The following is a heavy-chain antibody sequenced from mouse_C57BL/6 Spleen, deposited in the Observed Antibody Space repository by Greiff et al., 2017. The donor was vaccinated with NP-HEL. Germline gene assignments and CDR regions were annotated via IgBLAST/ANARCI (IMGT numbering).Heavy chain of an antibody. Sequence: QVQLQQSGAELAKPGASVKLSCKASGYTFTSYWMHWVKQRPGQGLEWIGYINPSSGYTKYTQKFKDKATLTADKSSSTAYMQLSSLTYEDSAVYYCERMDSTVVAYEYFDVWGTGTTVTVSS. CDR1: GYTFTSYW. CDR3: ERMDSTVVAYEYFDV. J-gene: IGHJ1*03. D-gene: IGHD1-1*01. CDR2: INPSSGYT. V-gene: IGHV1-7*01.